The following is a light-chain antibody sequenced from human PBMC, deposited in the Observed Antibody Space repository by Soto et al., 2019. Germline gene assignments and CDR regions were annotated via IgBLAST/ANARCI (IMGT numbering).Light chain of an antibody. J-gene: IGKJ2*01. Sequence: AIRMTQSPSSLSASIGDRVTITCRASHVVSNYLAWYQQKLGQAPKALIYAASFLQSGVPSRLSGSGSGTDFSLTISFLQSEEFETYYCEDYYSYSYTFGQGTTLQ. CDR3: EDYYSYSYT. V-gene: IGKV1-8*01. CDR1: HVVSNY. CDR2: AAS.